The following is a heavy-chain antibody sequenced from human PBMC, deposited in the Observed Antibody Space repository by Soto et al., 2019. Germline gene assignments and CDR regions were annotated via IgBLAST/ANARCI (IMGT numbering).Heavy chain of an antibody. J-gene: IGHJ4*02. CDR1: GITVSANV. CDR2: LYSDGRT. D-gene: IGHD3-9*01. Sequence: GGSLRLSCAASGITVSANVMTWVRKAPGTGLQWVSVLYSDGRTYYTEAVRGRFITSRDSSEDTLYLQMNNLRPEDTATYYCARAIRYSDWSRYNYFDFWGQGTPVTVSS. CDR3: ARAIRYSDWSRYNYFDF. V-gene: IGHV3-66*01.